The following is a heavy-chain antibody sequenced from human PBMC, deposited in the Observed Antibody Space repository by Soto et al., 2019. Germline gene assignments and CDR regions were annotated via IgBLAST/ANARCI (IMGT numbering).Heavy chain of an antibody. CDR2: IHYSGIT. Sequence: PSETLSLTCGVSGYSISSDNWWVWIRQPPGKGLEWIGYIHYSGITYSNPSLKSRLTMSVDTSKNQFSLKLSSVTAVDTAVYYCANKNNGKYYLEFWGQGTLVTVSS. CDR3: ANKNNGKYYLEF. CDR1: GYSISSDNW. V-gene: IGHV4-28*01. J-gene: IGHJ4*02. D-gene: IGHD1-26*01.